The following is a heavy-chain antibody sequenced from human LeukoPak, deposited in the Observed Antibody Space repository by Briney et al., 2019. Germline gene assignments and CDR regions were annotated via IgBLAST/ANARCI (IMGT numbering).Heavy chain of an antibody. CDR1: GFTFGSYA. Sequence: PGGSLRLSCAASGFTFGSYAMSWVRQAPGKGLEWVSAISGSGGSTYYADSVKGRFTISRDNAKNTLYLQMNSLKAEDTAVYYCARRIVGAGPFDYWGQGTLVTVSS. D-gene: IGHD1-26*01. CDR3: ARRIVGAGPFDY. J-gene: IGHJ4*02. V-gene: IGHV3-23*01. CDR2: ISGSGGST.